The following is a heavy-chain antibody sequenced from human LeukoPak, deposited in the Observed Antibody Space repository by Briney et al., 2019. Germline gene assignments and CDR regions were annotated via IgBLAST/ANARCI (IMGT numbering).Heavy chain of an antibody. CDR2: IKSKTDGGTT. CDR1: GFTFSNAW. D-gene: IGHD3-16*02. Sequence: PGGSLRLSCAASGFTFSNAWMSWVRQAPGKGLEWVGRIKSKTDGGTTDYAAPVKGRFTISRDDSKNTLYLQVNSLKTEDTAVYYCTTAFAEYYDYVWGSYRQGTDYWGQGTLVTVSS. J-gene: IGHJ4*02. CDR3: TTAFAEYYDYVWGSYRQGTDY. V-gene: IGHV3-15*01.